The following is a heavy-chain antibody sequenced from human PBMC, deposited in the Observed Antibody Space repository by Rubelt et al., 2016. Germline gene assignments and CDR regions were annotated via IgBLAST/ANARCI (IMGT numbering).Heavy chain of an antibody. J-gene: IGHJ4*02. CDR2: ISGSGAST. CDR3: ARDLSDSGRYHHFDY. Sequence: EVHLAESRGGFVQPGGSLRLSCAASGFRFSSYAMSWVRQAPGKGLEWVASISGSGASTYYADSVKGRFTISRDNSKNTLYRQMNSRRAEDTAVYYCARDLSDSGRYHHFDYWGQGTLLTASS. CDR1: GFRFSSYA. V-gene: IGHV3-23*04. D-gene: IGHD1-26*01.